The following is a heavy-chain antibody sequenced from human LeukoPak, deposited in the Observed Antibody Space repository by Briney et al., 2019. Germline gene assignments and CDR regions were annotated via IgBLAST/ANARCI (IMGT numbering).Heavy chain of an antibody. CDR1: GFIFSSYW. CDR2: IKEDGSEI. CDR3: VRDIDL. J-gene: IGHJ5*02. V-gene: IGHV3-7*01. Sequence: GGSLRLSCAASGFIFSSYWMNWVRQAPGKGLEWVANIKEDGSEIYYVASVKGRFTISRDNAKNSVFLQMNSRRVEDTAVYYCVRDIDLWGQGTLVTVSS.